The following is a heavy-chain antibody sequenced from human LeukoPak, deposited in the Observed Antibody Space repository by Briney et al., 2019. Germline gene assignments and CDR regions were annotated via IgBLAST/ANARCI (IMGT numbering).Heavy chain of an antibody. CDR3: ARDKRRDYYDSSGYNNDAFDI. V-gene: IGHV4-61*02. CDR2: IYTSGST. CDR1: GGSISSGSYY. Sequence: PSETLSLTCTVSGGSISSGSYYWSWIRQPAGKGLEWIGRIYTSGSTNYNPSLKSRVTISVDTSKNQFSLKPSSVTAADTAVYYCARDKRRDYYDSSGYNNDAFDIWGQGTMVTVSS. D-gene: IGHD3-22*01. J-gene: IGHJ3*02.